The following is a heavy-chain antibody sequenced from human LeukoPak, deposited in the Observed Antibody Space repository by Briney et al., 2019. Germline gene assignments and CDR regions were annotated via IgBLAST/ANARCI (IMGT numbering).Heavy chain of an antibody. CDR1: GGSISSGDYY. D-gene: IGHD2-15*01. Sequence: SETLSLTCTVPGGSISSGDYYWSWIRQPPGKGLEWIGYIYYSGSTYYNPSLKSRATISVDTSKNQFSLKLSSVTAADTAVYYCARDLLPESNAFDIWGQGTMVTVSS. CDR2: IYYSGST. J-gene: IGHJ3*02. CDR3: ARDLLPESNAFDI. V-gene: IGHV4-30-4*01.